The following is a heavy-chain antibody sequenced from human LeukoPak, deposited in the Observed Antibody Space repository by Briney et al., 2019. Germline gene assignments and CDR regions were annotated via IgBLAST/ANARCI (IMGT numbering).Heavy chain of an antibody. CDR1: GFTFSSSW. J-gene: IGHJ4*02. CDR3: AKGGLRSDYFDY. V-gene: IGHV3-7*03. CDR2: IKEDGTAK. Sequence: PGGSLRLSCAASGFTFSSSWMAWVRQAPGKGLEWVGNIKEDGTAKNYVVSVRGRFTISRDNAKNSLYLQMSSLRAEDTALYYCAKGGLRSDYFDYWGQGTMVTVSS. D-gene: IGHD4-17*01.